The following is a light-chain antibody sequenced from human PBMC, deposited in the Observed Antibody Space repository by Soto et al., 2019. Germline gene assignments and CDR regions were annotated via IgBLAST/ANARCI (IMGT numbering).Light chain of an antibody. Sequence: QSVLTQPPSASGTPGQRVIISCSGSSSNIGSNYVYWYQQLPGTAPKLLIYKNNQRPSGVPDRFSGSKSGTSASLAISGLLSEDEADYYCAAWDDSLSGGVFGTGTKRTVL. CDR1: SSNIGSNY. CDR3: AAWDDSLSGGV. J-gene: IGLJ1*01. V-gene: IGLV1-47*01. CDR2: KNN.